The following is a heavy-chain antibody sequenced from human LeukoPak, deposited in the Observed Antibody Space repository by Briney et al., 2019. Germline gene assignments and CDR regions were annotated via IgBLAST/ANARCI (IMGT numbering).Heavy chain of an antibody. D-gene: IGHD6-25*01. CDR3: ATHVQRLEFTY. V-gene: IGHV3-30*03. CDR1: GFTFSSYG. J-gene: IGHJ4*02. Sequence: GGSLRLSCAASGFTFSSYGMHWVRQAPGKGLEWVAVISYDGRNKYYADSVKGRFTISRDNSKNTLYLQVNSLRVEDTAVYYCATHVQRLEFTYWGQGTLVTVSS. CDR2: ISYDGRNK.